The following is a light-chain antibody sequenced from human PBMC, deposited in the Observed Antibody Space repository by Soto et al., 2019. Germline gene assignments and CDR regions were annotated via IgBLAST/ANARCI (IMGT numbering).Light chain of an antibody. Sequence: EIVLTQSPGTLSLSPGERATLSCRASQSVSSCFLAWYQQKPGQAPRLLIYGASSRATGIPDRFSGSGSGTDFTLAISRLEPEDFAVYYCQQYCRSPWTFGQGTKVEIK. CDR2: GAS. V-gene: IGKV3-20*01. J-gene: IGKJ1*01. CDR1: QSVSSCF. CDR3: QQYCRSPWT.